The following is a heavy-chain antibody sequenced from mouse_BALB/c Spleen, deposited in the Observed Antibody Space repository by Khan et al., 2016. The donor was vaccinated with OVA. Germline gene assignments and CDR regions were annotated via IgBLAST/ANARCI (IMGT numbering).Heavy chain of an antibody. Sequence: ESGPGLVKPSQSLSLTCTVTGYSITSDYAWNWIRQFPGNKLEWMGYISYSGSTSYNPSLKSRISITRDTSKNQFFLHLNSVTTEDTATYYWARLGPGFTYWGQGTLVTVSA. CDR1: GYSITSDYA. CDR2: ISYSGST. V-gene: IGHV3-2*02. CDR3: ARLGPGFTY. D-gene: IGHD4-1*01. J-gene: IGHJ3*01.